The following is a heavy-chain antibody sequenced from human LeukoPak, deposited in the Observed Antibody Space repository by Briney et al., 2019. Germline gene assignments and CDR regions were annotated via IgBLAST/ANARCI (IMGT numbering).Heavy chain of an antibody. D-gene: IGHD3-22*01. Sequence: GGSLRLSSAASGFTFSSYGMHWVRQAPGKGLEWVAVIWYDGSNKYYADSVKGRFTISRDNSKNTLYLQMNSLRAEDTAVYYCAREHYDSSVLDPWGQETLVTVSS. CDR3: AREHYDSSVLDP. CDR2: IWYDGSNK. V-gene: IGHV3-33*01. J-gene: IGHJ5*02. CDR1: GFTFSSYG.